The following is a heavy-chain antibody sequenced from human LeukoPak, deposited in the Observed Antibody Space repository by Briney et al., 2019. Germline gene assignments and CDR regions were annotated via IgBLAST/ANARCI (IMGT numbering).Heavy chain of an antibody. CDR2: IIPILGIA. J-gene: IGHJ4*02. D-gene: IGHD3-22*01. CDR1: RGTFSSYA. Sequence: ASVKVSCKASRGTFSSYAISWVRQAPGQGLEWMGRIIPILGIANYAQKFQGRVTITADKSTSTAYMELSSLRSEDTAVYYCARDQADYYDSSGYARWGQGTLVTVSS. V-gene: IGHV1-69*04. CDR3: ARDQADYYDSSGYAR.